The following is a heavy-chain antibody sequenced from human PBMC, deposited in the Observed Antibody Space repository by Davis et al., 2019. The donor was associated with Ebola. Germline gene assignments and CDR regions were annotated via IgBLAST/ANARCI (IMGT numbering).Heavy chain of an antibody. D-gene: IGHD4-11*01. CDR2: ISGSGGST. V-gene: IGHV3-23*01. CDR3: AKMTTVKKGEDYYYYGMDV. J-gene: IGHJ6*02. CDR1: GFTFSSYA. Sequence: PGGSLRLSCAASGFTFSSYAMSWVRQAPGKGLEWVSAISGSGGSTYYADSVKGRFTISRDNSKNTLYLQMNSLRAEDTAVYYCAKMTTVKKGEDYYYYGMDVWGQGTTVTVSS.